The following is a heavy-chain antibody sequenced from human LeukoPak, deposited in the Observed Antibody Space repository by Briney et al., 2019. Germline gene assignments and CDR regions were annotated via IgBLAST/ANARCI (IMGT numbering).Heavy chain of an antibody. CDR1: GFTFSSYE. J-gene: IGHJ4*02. CDR3: AKALTMMVVVTETDY. V-gene: IGHV3-23*01. CDR2: ISGSGGST. Sequence: PGGSLRLSCAASGFTFSSYEMNWVRQAPGKGLEWVSAISGSGGSTYYADSVKGRFTISRDNSKNTLYLQMNSLRAEDTAVYYCAKALTMMVVVTETDYWGQGTLVTVSS. D-gene: IGHD3-22*01.